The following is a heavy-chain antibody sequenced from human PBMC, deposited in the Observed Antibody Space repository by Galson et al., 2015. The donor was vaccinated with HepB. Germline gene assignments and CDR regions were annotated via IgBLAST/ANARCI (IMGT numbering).Heavy chain of an antibody. J-gene: IGHJ6*02. CDR3: ARVHGTIYFYAMDV. CDR1: ADSVSNNTAA. D-gene: IGHD1-1*01. V-gene: IGHV6-1*01. CDR2: TYYMATWYS. Sequence: SAIFADSVSNNTAAWNWIRQSPSSGLEWLGRTYYMATWYSNYAPSQRRRITITPDTSLNQISLQLSPVTPEDTAIYYCARVHGTIYFYAMDVWGQGTTVTVSS.